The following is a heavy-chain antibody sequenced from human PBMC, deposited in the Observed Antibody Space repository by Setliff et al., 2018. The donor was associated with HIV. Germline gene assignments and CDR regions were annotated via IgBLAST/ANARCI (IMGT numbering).Heavy chain of an antibody. CDR1: GFTFTTYG. D-gene: IGHD3-22*01. CDR2: IWYDGSNK. Sequence: PGGSLRLSCAASGFTFTTYGMHWVRQAPGKGLEWVAIIWYDGSNKHDADSVKGRFTISRDDSKNTVYLQMNSLRAEDTAVYYCARDPGGDTSGYLIYYYDYWGQGTLVTVSS. CDR3: ARDPGGDTSGYLIYYYDY. J-gene: IGHJ4*02. V-gene: IGHV3-33*01.